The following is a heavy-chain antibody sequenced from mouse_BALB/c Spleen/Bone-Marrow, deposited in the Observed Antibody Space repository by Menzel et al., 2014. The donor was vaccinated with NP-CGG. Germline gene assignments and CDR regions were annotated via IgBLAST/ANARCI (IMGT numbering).Heavy chain of an antibody. CDR1: GYTFTDHA. V-gene: IGHV1S137*01. J-gene: IGHJ4*01. D-gene: IGHD2-14*01. CDR2: ISGYYGDA. Sequence: QVQLQQSGAKLVRPGVSVKISCKGSGYTFTDHAIHWEKRSHAKSLEWIGVISGYYGDAIYNQKFKGEATMTVDKSSSTAYMELARLTSEDSAIYYCARSGKVRNAMDYWGQGTSVTVSS. CDR3: ARSGKVRNAMDY.